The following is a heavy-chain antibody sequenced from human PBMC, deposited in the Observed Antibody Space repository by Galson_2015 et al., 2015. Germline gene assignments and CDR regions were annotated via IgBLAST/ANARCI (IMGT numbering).Heavy chain of an antibody. CDR2: IVPGNGHT. V-gene: IGHV1-18*01. CDR3: VRGMTTWEVAPAAGWVDT. CDR1: GYSFVSFG. Sequence: SVKVSCKGYGYSFVSFGISWVRQAPGQGPEWMGWIVPGNGHTNYAQKFQGRMTMTSDTSTHTAYMALRTLRSDDTATYYCVRGMTTWEVAPAAGWVDTWGPGALGTVSS. D-gene: IGHD1-1*01. J-gene: IGHJ5*02.